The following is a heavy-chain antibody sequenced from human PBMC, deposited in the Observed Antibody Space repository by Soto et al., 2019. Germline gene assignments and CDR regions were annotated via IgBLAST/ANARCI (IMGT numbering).Heavy chain of an antibody. CDR2: ISYDGSNK. D-gene: IGHD3-10*01. CDR1: GFTFSSYA. Sequence: ESGGGVVQPGRSLRLSCAASGFTFSSYAMHWVRQAPGKGLEWVAVISYDGSNKYYADSVKGRFTISRDNSKNTLYLQMNSLRAEDTAVYYCARVNRVRGVIFGMDVWGQGTTVTVSS. J-gene: IGHJ6*02. CDR3: ARVNRVRGVIFGMDV. V-gene: IGHV3-30-3*01.